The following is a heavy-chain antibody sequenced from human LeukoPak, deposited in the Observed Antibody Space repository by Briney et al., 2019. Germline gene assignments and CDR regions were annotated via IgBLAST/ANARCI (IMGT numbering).Heavy chain of an antibody. Sequence: GGALRLSCAASGFTFSSYSMNWVRQAPGKGLEWVSYISSSGSTIYYADSVKGRFTISRDNAKNSLYLQMNSLRAEDTAVYYCAGIQLYTLSDYWGQGTLVTVSS. V-gene: IGHV3-48*04. CDR3: AGIQLYTLSDY. CDR2: ISSSGSTI. CDR1: GFTFSSYS. J-gene: IGHJ4*02. D-gene: IGHD5-18*01.